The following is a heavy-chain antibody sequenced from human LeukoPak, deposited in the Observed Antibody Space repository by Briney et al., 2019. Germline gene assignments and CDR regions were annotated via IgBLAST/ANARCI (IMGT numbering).Heavy chain of an antibody. CDR1: GGSISSYY. D-gene: IGHD1-26*01. CDR2: IYTSGST. Sequence: SETLSLTCTVSGGSISSYYWSWIRQPAGKGLEWIGRIYTSGSTNYNPSLKSRVTMSVDTSKNQFSLKLSSVTAADTAVYYCARGVQWELLTRSYFDYWGQGTLVTVSS. CDR3: ARGVQWELLTRSYFDY. V-gene: IGHV4-4*07. J-gene: IGHJ4*02.